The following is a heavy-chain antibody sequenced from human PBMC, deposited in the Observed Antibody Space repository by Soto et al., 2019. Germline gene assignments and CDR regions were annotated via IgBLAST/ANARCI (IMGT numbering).Heavy chain of an antibody. V-gene: IGHV3-30*03. CDR1: GFTFSSYG. Sequence: QVQLVESGGGVVQPGRSLRLSCAASGFTFSSYGMHWVRQAPGKGLEWVAVISYDGSNKYYADSVKGRFTISRDNSKNTLYLQMNSLRAEDTAVYYCAGMYSGSYGGGYYYYGMDVWGQGTTVTVSS. J-gene: IGHJ6*02. D-gene: IGHD1-26*01. CDR3: AGMYSGSYGGGYYYYGMDV. CDR2: ISYDGSNK.